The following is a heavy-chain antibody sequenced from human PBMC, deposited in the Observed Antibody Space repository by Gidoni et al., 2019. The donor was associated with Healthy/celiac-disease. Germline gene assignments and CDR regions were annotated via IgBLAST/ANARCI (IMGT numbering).Heavy chain of an antibody. D-gene: IGHD3-10*01. CDR2: ISYDGSNK. CDR1: GFPFSSYA. Sequence: QVQLVESGGGVVQPGRSLRLSCAASGFPFSSYAMHWVRQAPGKGLEWVAVISYDGSNKYYADSVKGRFTISRDNSKNTLYLQMNSLRAEDTAVYYCARVSRPVLLWFGEYLDYWGQGTLVTVSS. CDR3: ARVSRPVLLWFGEYLDY. V-gene: IGHV3-30*04. J-gene: IGHJ4*02.